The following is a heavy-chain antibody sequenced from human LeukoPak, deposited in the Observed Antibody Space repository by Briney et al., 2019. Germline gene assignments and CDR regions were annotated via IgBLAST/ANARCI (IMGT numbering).Heavy chain of an antibody. CDR3: ARLGVRGENY. Sequence: SETLSLTCTVSGGSISSSSYYWGWIRQPPGKGLEWIGSIYYSGSTYYNPSLKSRVTISVDTSKNQFSLKLSSVTAADTAVYYCARLGVRGENYWGQGTLVTVSS. CDR2: IYYSGST. D-gene: IGHD3-10*01. J-gene: IGHJ4*02. CDR1: GGSISSSSYY. V-gene: IGHV4-39*07.